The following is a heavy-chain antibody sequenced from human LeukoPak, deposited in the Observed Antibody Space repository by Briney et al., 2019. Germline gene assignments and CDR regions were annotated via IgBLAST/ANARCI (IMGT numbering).Heavy chain of an antibody. D-gene: IGHD6-19*01. CDR2: MSYSGST. V-gene: IGHV4-59*02. J-gene: IGHJ4*02. CDR3: ARGTAVAHDY. Sequence: SETLSLTCIVSGGSVSTYYWHWIRQPPGKGLEWIGYMSYSGSTNYNPSLKSRVTISIDTSRDQFSLNLSSVTAADTAVYYCARGTAVAHDYWGQGTLVTVSS. CDR1: GGSVSTYY.